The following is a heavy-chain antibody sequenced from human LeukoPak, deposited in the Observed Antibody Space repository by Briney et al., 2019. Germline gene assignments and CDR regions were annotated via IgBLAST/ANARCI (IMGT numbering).Heavy chain of an antibody. D-gene: IGHD5-18*01. CDR3: AREQGKWVRGYNYGSNPDY. Sequence: GGSLRLSCAVSGFTFSNSWMSWVRQAPGKGLEWVGNIKQDGSETYYVASVMGRFSISRDNAKNSLFLQMSSLRAEDTAVYYYAREQGKWVRGYNYGSNPDYWGQGTLATVSS. CDR1: GFTFSNSW. CDR2: IKQDGSET. V-gene: IGHV3-7*01. J-gene: IGHJ4*02.